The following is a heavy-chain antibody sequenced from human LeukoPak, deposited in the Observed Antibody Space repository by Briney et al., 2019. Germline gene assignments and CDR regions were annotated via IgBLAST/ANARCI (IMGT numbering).Heavy chain of an antibody. V-gene: IGHV3-23*01. CDR1: GFGFSVYG. D-gene: IGHD3-22*01. CDR3: AKGRYDIY. J-gene: IGHJ4*02. CDR2: ISGIGGKT. Sequence: GGSLRLSCAASGFGFSVYGMSWVRQAPGKGLEWVSGISGIGGKTYYADSVKGRFTISRDNSKNTLYLQMKSLRAEDTAVYYCAKGRYDIYWGQGTLVTVSS.